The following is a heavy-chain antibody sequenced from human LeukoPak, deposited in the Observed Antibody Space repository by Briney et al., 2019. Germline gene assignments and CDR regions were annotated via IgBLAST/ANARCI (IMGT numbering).Heavy chain of an antibody. V-gene: IGHV3-7*01. CDR1: GVTFSNYW. J-gene: IGHJ4*02. Sequence: GSLRLSCAASGVTFSNYWMTWVRQAPGKGLEWVASIKQDGSEKYYVDSVKGRFTISRDNAKTSLYLQMNSLRAGDTAVYYCARDLSGVTGYTYGRGIDYWGQGTLVTVSS. CDR3: ARDLSGVTGYTYGRGIDY. D-gene: IGHD5-18*01. CDR2: IKQDGSEK.